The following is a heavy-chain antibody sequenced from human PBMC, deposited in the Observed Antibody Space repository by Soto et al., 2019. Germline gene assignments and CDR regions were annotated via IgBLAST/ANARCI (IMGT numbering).Heavy chain of an antibody. CDR1: GGTFSSYT. Sequence: QVQLVQSGAEVKKPGSSVKVSCKASGGTFSSYTITWVRQAPGQGLEWMGGITPMFGTANYAQKFQGRVTITADESTSTAYMELSSLRSEDTAVYYCARGQGYSSGWYGSYYYGMDVWGQGTTVTVSS. CDR3: ARGQGYSSGWYGSYYYGMDV. D-gene: IGHD6-19*01. V-gene: IGHV1-69*01. J-gene: IGHJ6*02. CDR2: ITPMFGTA.